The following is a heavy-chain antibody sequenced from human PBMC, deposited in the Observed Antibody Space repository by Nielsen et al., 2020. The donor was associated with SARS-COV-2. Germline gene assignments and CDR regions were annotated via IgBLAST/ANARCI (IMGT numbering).Heavy chain of an antibody. D-gene: IGHD3-10*01. CDR2: IWYDGSNK. CDR1: GFTFSSYG. CDR3: ARDLGFGELLMWFDP. Sequence: GGSLRLSCAASGFTFSSYGMHWVRQAPGKGLEWVAVIWYDGSNKYYADSVKGRFTISRDNSKNTLYLQMNSPRAEDTAVYYCARDLGFGELLMWFDPWGQGTLVTVSS. V-gene: IGHV3-33*01. J-gene: IGHJ5*02.